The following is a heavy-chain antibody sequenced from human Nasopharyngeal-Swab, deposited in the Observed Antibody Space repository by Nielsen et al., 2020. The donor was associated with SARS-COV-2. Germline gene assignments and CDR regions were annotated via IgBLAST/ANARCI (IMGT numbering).Heavy chain of an antibody. D-gene: IGHD3-16*01. CDR2: INWNGGST. V-gene: IGHV3-20*04. CDR3: ASEITSRMDV. Sequence: GESLKISCAASGFTFDDYGMSWVRQAPGKGLEWVSGINWNGGSTGYADSVKGRFTISRDNAKNSLYLQMNSLRAEDTAVYYCASEITSRMDVWGQGTTVTVS. CDR1: GFTFDDYG. J-gene: IGHJ6*02.